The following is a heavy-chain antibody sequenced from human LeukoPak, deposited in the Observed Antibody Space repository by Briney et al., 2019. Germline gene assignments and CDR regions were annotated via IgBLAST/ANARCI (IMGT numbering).Heavy chain of an antibody. J-gene: IGHJ4*02. CDR2: INAGKGKT. CDR3: ARARQWLAYFDY. D-gene: IGHD6-19*01. V-gene: IGHV1-3*01. Sequence: GAVTVSCKASGYTFTSYARHWVGQARGQRVEGMGWINAGKGKTKYPRKFQGRVTITRDTSATTAYMELPSLRSHDSAVYYCARARQWLAYFDYWGQGTPVTVSS. CDR1: GYTFTSYA.